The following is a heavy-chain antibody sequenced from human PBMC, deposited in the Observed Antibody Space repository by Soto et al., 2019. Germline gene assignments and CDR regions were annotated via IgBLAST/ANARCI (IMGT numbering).Heavy chain of an antibody. CDR2: IIPIFGTA. V-gene: IGHV1-69*13. CDR3: ASGDLDYYDSSGYYQKYFDY. Sequence: SVKVSCKASGGTFSSYAISWVRQAPGQGLEWMGGIIPIFGTANYAQKFQGRVTITADESTSTAYMELSSLRSEDTAVYYCASGDLDYYDSSGYYQKYFDYWGQGTPVTVSS. CDR1: GGTFSSYA. J-gene: IGHJ4*02. D-gene: IGHD3-22*01.